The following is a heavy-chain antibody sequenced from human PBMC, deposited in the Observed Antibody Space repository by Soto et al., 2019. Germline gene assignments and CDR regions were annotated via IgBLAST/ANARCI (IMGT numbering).Heavy chain of an antibody. CDR3: ARSGLEIGYCYYGLDV. Sequence: QVQLQQSGPGLLKPSETLSLTCTVSGGSISTTYYWGWIRQPPGKGLEWIGSIYYSGSTYYNPSLKSRVTISVDTSKNQFSLKLSSVTAADTALYYCARSGLEIGYCYYGLDVWGQGTTVTVSS. CDR1: GGSISTTYY. CDR2: IYYSGST. D-gene: IGHD1-1*01. V-gene: IGHV4-39*01. J-gene: IGHJ6*02.